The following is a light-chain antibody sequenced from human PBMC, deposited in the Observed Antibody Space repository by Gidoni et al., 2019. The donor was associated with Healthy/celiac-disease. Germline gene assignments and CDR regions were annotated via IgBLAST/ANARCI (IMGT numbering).Light chain of an antibody. V-gene: IGKV3-20*01. CDR1: QSVCSSY. J-gene: IGKJ1*01. Sequence: EIVLTQSPGTLSLSPGERATLACRASQSVCSSYLAWYQQKPGQAPRLLIYGASSRATGIPDRFSGSGSGTDFTLTISRLEPEDFAVYYCQQYGSSPWTFGQGTKVEIE. CDR2: GAS. CDR3: QQYGSSPWT.